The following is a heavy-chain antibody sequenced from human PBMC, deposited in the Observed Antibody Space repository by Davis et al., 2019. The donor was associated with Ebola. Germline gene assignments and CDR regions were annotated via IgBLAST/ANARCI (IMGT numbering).Heavy chain of an antibody. D-gene: IGHD3-16*02. CDR2: INPHNGNT. J-gene: IGHJ4*02. V-gene: IGHV1-18*04. Sequence: AASVKVSCKASGYTFTSYGITWVRQAPGQGLEWMGWINPHNGNTNYAQNVQGRVTMTTDTSTSTAYMEVGSLRSDDTAVYYCARDLGLGELSLAYWGQGILVTVSS. CDR1: GYTFTSYG. CDR3: ARDLGLGELSLAY.